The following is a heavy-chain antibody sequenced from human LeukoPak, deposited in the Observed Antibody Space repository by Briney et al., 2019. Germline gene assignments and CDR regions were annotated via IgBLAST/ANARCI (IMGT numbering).Heavy chain of an antibody. D-gene: IGHD6-19*01. CDR1: GGTFSSYA. CDR2: IIPIFGTA. J-gene: IGHJ5*02. Sequence: GASVKVSCKASGGTFSSYAISWVRQAPGQGLEWMGGIIPIFGTANYAQKFQGRVTITADESTSTAYMELSSLRSEDTAVYYCARVEGYSSGWYWFDPWGQGTLVTVSS. V-gene: IGHV1-69*13. CDR3: ARVEGYSSGWYWFDP.